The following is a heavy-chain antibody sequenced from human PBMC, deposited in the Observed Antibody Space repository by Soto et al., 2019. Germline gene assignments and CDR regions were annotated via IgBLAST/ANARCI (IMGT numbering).Heavy chain of an antibody. V-gene: IGHV1-24*01. CDR3: AKDYGDLGYFDY. CDR1: GYTLTELS. J-gene: IGHJ4*02. CDR2: FDPEDGET. D-gene: IGHD4-17*01. Sequence: GASVKVSCKVSGYTLTELSMHWVRQAPGKGLEWMGGFDPEDGETIYAQKFQGRVTMTEDTSTDTAYMELSSLRSEDTAVYYCAKDYGDLGYFDYCGQVYLVTVSP.